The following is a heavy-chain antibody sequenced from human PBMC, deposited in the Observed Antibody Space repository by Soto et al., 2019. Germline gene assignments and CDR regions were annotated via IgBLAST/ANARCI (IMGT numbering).Heavy chain of an antibody. D-gene: IGHD6-13*01. V-gene: IGHV3-30-3*01. CDR2: ISYDGSNK. Sequence: QVQLVESGGGVVQPGRSLRLSCAASGFTFSSYAMHWVRQAPGKGLEWVAVISYDGSNKYYADSVKGRFTISRDNSKNTLYLQMNSLRAEDTALYYCARDRIAAAGTLAYYYYYGMDVWGQGTTATVSS. CDR3: ARDRIAAAGTLAYYYYYGMDV. CDR1: GFTFSSYA. J-gene: IGHJ6*02.